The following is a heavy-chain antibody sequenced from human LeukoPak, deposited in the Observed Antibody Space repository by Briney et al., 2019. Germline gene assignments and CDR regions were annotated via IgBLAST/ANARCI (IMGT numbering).Heavy chain of an antibody. CDR1: GFTFGSYG. D-gene: IGHD1-14*01. CDR2: IWYDGSNK. J-gene: IGHJ2*01. Sequence: SGGSLRLSCAASGFTFGSYGMHWVRQAPGKGLEWVGVIWYDGSNKYYGDSVKGRFTISRDNSKNTLSLQMDSLRAEDTAVYYCARDRNWATRNWYFDLWGRGTLVTVSS. V-gene: IGHV3-33*01. CDR3: ARDRNWATRNWYFDL.